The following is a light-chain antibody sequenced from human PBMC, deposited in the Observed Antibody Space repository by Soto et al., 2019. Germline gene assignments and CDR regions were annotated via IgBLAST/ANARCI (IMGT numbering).Light chain of an antibody. J-gene: IGKJ3*01. V-gene: IGKV3-11*01. CDR3: QQRSSWPFT. Sequence: IVMTQSPATLSVSPGERATLSCRASQNINSYLAWYQQKPGQAPRLLIYATSNRATGIPARFSGSGSGTDFTLSISSLEPEDFAVYYCQQRSSWPFTFGPGTKVDIK. CDR2: ATS. CDR1: QNINSY.